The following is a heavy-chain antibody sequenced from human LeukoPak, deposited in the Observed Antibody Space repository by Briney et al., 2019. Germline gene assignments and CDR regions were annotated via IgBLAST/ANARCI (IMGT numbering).Heavy chain of an antibody. CDR1: GFTFSNYA. D-gene: IGHD3-9*01. CDR2: ITGSGGNT. Sequence: GASLRLSCAASGFTFSNYAMSWVRQAPGKGLEWVSAITGSGGNTYYADSAKGRFTISRDNSKNTLYLQMNSLRAEDTAVYYCAKWGDYDVLTGYYVSDYWGQGTLVTVSS. J-gene: IGHJ4*02. V-gene: IGHV3-23*01. CDR3: AKWGDYDVLTGYYVSDY.